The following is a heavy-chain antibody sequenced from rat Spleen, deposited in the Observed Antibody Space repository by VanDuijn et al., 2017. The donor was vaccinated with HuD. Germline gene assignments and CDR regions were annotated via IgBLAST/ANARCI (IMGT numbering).Heavy chain of an antibody. Sequence: EVQLVESGGGLVQPGRSMKLSCAASGFTFSNYGMAWVRQAPTKGLEWVATISSDGGRNFYRDSVKGRFTISRDNAKSTLYLQMDSLRSEDTATYYCASLMYTPDYLGVMDVWGQGASVTVSS. V-gene: IGHV5-29*01. D-gene: IGHD1-6*01. CDR1: GFTFSNYG. CDR3: ASLMYTPDYLGVMDV. CDR2: ISSDGGRN. J-gene: IGHJ4*01.